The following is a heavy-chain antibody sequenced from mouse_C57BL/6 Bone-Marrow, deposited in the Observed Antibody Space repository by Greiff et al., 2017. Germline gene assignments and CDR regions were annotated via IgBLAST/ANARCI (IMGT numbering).Heavy chain of an antibody. CDR1: GYSITSCYY. V-gene: IGHV3-6*01. CDR3: ARDQGRYVNYDY. J-gene: IGHJ2*01. CDR2: ISYDGSN. Sequence: ESGPGLVKPSQSLSLTCSVTGYSITSCYYWNWIRQFPGNKLEWMGYISYDGSNNYNPSFKKRITITHDTSKSTFFLKLNSMTTEDTATYYCARDQGRYVNYDYWGQGTTLTVSS. D-gene: IGHD2-1*01.